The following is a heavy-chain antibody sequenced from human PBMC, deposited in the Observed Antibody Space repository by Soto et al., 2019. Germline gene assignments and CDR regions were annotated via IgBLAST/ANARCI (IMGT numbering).Heavy chain of an antibody. CDR1: GCSTSGYY. J-gene: IGHJ6*02. CDR2: MYNTGST. CDR3: ARDLWGYCGTDCYPLDV. V-gene: IGHV4-59*01. Sequence: PSETLSLTCTVSGCSTSGYYWSWIRQPPGKGLEWIGYMYNTGSTVYNPSFKSRVTISVDTSKNQFSLKLNSVTAADTAVYYCARDLWGYCGTDCYPLDVWGQGTTVS. D-gene: IGHD2-21*02.